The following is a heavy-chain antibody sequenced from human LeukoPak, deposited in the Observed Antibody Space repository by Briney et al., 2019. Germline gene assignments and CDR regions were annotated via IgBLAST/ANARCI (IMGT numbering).Heavy chain of an antibody. D-gene: IGHD5-24*01. J-gene: IGHJ4*02. CDR2: MNPNSGNT. CDR1: GYTFTSYD. Sequence: GASVKVSCKASGYTFTSYDINWVRQATGQGLEWMGWMNPNSGNTNYAQKLQGRVTMTTDTSTSTAYMELRSLRSDDTAVYYCARYLEGLGGLDYWGQGTLVTVSS. V-gene: IGHV1-18*01. CDR3: ARYLEGLGGLDY.